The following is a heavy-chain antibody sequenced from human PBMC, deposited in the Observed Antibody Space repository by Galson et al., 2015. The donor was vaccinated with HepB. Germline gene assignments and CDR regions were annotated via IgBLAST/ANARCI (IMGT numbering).Heavy chain of an antibody. CDR3: ARREYYYDSSGAGWFDP. Sequence: QSGAEVKRPGESLKISCKGSGYSFTSYWIGWVRQMPGKGLEWMGIIYPGDSDTRYSPSFQGQVTISADKSISTAYLQWSSLKASDTAMYYCARREYYYDSSGAGWFDPWGQGTLVTVSS. D-gene: IGHD3-22*01. J-gene: IGHJ5*02. V-gene: IGHV5-51*01. CDR2: IYPGDSDT. CDR1: GYSFTSYW.